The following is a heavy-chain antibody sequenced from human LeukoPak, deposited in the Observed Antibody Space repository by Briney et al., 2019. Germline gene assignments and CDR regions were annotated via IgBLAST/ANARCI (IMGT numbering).Heavy chain of an antibody. J-gene: IGHJ4*02. CDR2: LYYMRGA. CDR1: GGSISGYY. V-gene: IGHV4-59*01. CDR3: ARAPWDSGSYWLDF. D-gene: IGHD1-26*01. Sequence: PSETLSLTCTVSGGSISGYYWSWSRQPPGKGVEWIGNLYYMRGAWYKSSLKSRVTTSVDTSRNEFSLKLSSVTAADTAVYYCARAPWDSGSYWLDFWGQGSLVTVSS.